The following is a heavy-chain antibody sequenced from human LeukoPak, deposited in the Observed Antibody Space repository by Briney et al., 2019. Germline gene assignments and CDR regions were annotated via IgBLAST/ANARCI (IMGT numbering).Heavy chain of an antibody. CDR2: IIPIFDTA. V-gene: IGHV1-69*05. J-gene: IGHJ4*02. Sequence: SVKVSCKASGGTFNNYAISWVRQAPGQGLEWMGGIIPIFDTANYAQKFQGRVTMTTDTSTSTAYMELTNLRSDDTAVYYCARRDHVWGSFICDYWGQGTLVTVSS. D-gene: IGHD3-16*01. CDR3: ARRDHVWGSFICDY. CDR1: GGTFNNYA.